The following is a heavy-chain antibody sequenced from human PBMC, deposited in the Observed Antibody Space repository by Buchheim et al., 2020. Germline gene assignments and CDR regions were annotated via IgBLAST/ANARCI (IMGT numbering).Heavy chain of an antibody. CDR3: ARGKHLLFYYDSSGYWYFDL. D-gene: IGHD3-22*01. CDR2: INSDGSST. CDR1: GFTFSSYE. Sequence: EVQLVESGGGLVQPGGSLRLSCAASGFTFSSYEMNWVRQAPGKGLVWVSRINSDGSSTSYADSVKGRFTISRDNAKNTLYLQMNSLRAEDTAVYYCARGKHLLFYYDSSGYWYFDLWGRGTL. V-gene: IGHV3-74*02. J-gene: IGHJ2*01.